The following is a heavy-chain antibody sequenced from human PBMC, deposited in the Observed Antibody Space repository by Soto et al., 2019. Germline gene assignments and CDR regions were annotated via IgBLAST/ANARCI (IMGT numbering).Heavy chain of an antibody. CDR2: SHYSGTS. D-gene: IGHD1-20*01. Sequence: ATLSLTCTVSGGSIRVQSYYWTWIRQTPGKGLEWVGSSHYSGTSYFNPALKGRVTISVDTSTNQFSLRLTSVTAADTAVYYCTRRYNWNDYYFDPWGQGTLVTVS. V-gene: IGHV4-39*01. CDR3: TRRYNWNDYYFDP. CDR1: GGSIRVQSYY. J-gene: IGHJ5*02.